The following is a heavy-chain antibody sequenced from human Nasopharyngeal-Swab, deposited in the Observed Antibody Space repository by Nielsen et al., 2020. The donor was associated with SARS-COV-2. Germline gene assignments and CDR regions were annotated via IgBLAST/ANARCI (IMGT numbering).Heavy chain of an antibody. V-gene: IGHV4-39*07. D-gene: IGHD3-3*01. CDR1: GGSISSSSYY. CDR2: IYYSEST. Sequence: SETLSLTCTVSGGSISSSSYYWGWIRQPPGKGLEWIGSIYYSESTYYTPSLNSRVTISVDTSKNQFSLKLNSVTAADTAVYYCARVKRITIFGVVPYFDYWGQGTLVTVSS. J-gene: IGHJ4*02. CDR3: ARVKRITIFGVVPYFDY.